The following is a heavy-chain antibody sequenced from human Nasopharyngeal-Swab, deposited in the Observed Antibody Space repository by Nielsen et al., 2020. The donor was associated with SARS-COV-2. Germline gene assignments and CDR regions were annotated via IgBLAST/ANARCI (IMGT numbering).Heavy chain of an antibody. CDR3: AKDSRSGSGSYSA. V-gene: IGHV3-30*02. J-gene: IGHJ5*02. Sequence: GESLKISCAASGFTFSSYGMHWVRQAPGKGLEWVAFIRYDGSNKYYADSVKGRFTTSRDNSKNTLYLQMNSLRAEDTAVYYCAKDSRSGSGSYSAWGQGTLVTVSS. CDR1: GFTFSSYG. D-gene: IGHD1-26*01. CDR2: IRYDGSNK.